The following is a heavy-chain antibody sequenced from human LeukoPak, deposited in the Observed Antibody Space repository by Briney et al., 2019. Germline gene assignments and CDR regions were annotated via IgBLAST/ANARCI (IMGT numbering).Heavy chain of an antibody. D-gene: IGHD5-18*01. V-gene: IGHV4-4*07. CDR2: IYTSGST. CDR3: AREGRGYSYGSDY. CDR1: GGSFSGYY. Sequence: SETLSLTCAVYGGSFSGYYWSWIRQPAGKGLEWIGRIYTSGSTNYNPSLKSRVTMSVDTSKNQFSLKLSSVTAADTAVYYCAREGRGYSYGSDYWGQGTLVTVSS. J-gene: IGHJ4*02.